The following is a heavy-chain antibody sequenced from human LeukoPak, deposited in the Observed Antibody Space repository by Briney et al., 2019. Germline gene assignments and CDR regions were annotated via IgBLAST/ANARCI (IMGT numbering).Heavy chain of an antibody. V-gene: IGHV4-39*07. D-gene: IGHD3-22*01. Sequence: SETLSLTCSVSGGSISSSTYYGGWIRQPPGKGLEWIGSIYYSGDTYYNPSLKSRVTISIDTSKNQLSLQLSSVTAADTAVYYCARDRDSSGLRDFDLWGRGTLVTVSA. CDR3: ARDRDSSGLRDFDL. CDR1: GGSISSSTYY. CDR2: IYYSGDT. J-gene: IGHJ2*01.